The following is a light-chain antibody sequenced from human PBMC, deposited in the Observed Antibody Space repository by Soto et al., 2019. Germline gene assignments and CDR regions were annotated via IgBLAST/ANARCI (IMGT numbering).Light chain of an antibody. J-gene: IGLJ3*02. Sequence: QSVLTQPASLSGSPGQSITISCTGTGRDLGDYYYVSWYQQRPGKAPRLLIYEATNRPSGISDRFSGSKSGSTASLTISGLQAEDEADYYCSSYASGPTFLFGGGTKLTVL. CDR2: EAT. CDR1: GRDLGDYYY. V-gene: IGLV2-14*01. CDR3: SSYASGPTFL.